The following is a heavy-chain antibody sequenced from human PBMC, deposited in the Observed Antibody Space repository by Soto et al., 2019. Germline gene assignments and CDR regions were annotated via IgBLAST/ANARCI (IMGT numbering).Heavy chain of an antibody. V-gene: IGHV3-43D*04. CDR2: ISSGGRT. CDR3: AKDVCSGSTTSCYTRLDF. D-gene: IGHD2-2*02. J-gene: IGHJ4*02. CDR1: GFTFSSYA. Sequence: GGSLRLSCAASGFTFSSYAMSWVRQAPGKGLEWVSSISSGGRTYYADSVRGRFIVSRDSSKNSLYLQMSSLRVEDTALYYCAKDVCSGSTTSCYTRLDFWGQGALVTVSS.